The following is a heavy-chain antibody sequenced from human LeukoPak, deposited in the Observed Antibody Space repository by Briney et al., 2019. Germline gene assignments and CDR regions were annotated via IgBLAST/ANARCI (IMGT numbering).Heavy chain of an antibody. V-gene: IGHV4-39*07. D-gene: IGHD3-3*01. CDR1: GGSISSSSYY. CDR2: INHSGST. J-gene: IGHJ4*02. Sequence: SETLSLTCTVSGGSISSSSYYWGWIRQPPGKGLEWIGEINHSGSTNYNPSLKSRVTISVDTSKNQFSLKLSSVTAADTAVYYCARVDYDFWSGYYRRPQFDYWGQGTLVTVSS. CDR3: ARVDYDFWSGYYRRPQFDY.